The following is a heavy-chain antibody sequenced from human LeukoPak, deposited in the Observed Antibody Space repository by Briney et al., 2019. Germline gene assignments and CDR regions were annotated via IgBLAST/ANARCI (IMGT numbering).Heavy chain of an antibody. CDR2: INPFNDAT. J-gene: IGHJ3*02. CDR1: GYTFNDYY. Sequence: ASVKVSCKASGYTFNDYYIQWVRQAPGQGLEWVGRINPFNDATHYGQKFQDRVTVTRDTSISTAFMELSGLKSDDTAIYYCGREVPRGAGDAFDIWGQGTMVTVSS. D-gene: IGHD1-26*01. V-gene: IGHV1-2*06. CDR3: GREVPRGAGDAFDI.